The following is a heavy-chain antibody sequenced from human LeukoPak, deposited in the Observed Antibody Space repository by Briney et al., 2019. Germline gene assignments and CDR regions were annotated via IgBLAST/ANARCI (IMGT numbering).Heavy chain of an antibody. V-gene: IGHV1-3*01. CDR1: GYTFTSYA. CDR3: ARYPAAAGHYYYYGMDV. CDR2: INAGNGDT. D-gene: IGHD6-13*01. Sequence: ASVKVSCKVSGYTFTSYAMHWVRQAPGQRLEWMGWINAGNGDTKYSQKFQGRVTITRDTSASTAYMELSSLRSEDTAVYYCARYPAAAGHYYYYGMDVWGQGTTVTVS. J-gene: IGHJ6*02.